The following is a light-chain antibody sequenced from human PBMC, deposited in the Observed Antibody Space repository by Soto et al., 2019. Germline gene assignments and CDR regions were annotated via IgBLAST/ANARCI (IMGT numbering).Light chain of an antibody. V-gene: IGKV3-20*01. J-gene: IGKJ4*01. CDR3: QRYGTSFS. Sequence: EIVLTQSPGTLSLSPGDRATLSCRASQSVYNNYLAWYQQKPGQAPRLLIYDASARFTGIPDRFGGSGSGTEFTLTISRLEPEDFAVYYCQRYGTSFSFGGGTKVEIK. CDR2: DAS. CDR1: QSVYNNY.